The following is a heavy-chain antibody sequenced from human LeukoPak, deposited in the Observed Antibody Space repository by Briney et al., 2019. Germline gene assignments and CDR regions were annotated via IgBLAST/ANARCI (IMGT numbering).Heavy chain of an antibody. CDR1: GGSISSGGHS. J-gene: IGHJ3*01. D-gene: IGHD3-22*01. Sequence: SQTLSLTCAVSGGSISSGGHSWNWIRQPPGKGLEWIGYIYYSESTFYNPSLKSRLTISVDTSKNQFSLKLRSVTAADTAVYFCARDTHDSSGYFNAFDVWGQGTMVTVSS. V-gene: IGHV4-30-4*07. CDR2: IYYSEST. CDR3: ARDTHDSSGYFNAFDV.